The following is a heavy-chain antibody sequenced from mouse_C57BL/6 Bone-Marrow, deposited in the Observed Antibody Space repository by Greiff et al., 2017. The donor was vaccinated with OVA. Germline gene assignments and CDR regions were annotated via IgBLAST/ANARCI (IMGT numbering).Heavy chain of an antibody. CDR3: ARHLYYAKWGFAY. Sequence: EVQLQQSGPELVKPGASVKISCKASGYTFTDYYMNWVKQSHGKSLEWIGDINPNNGGTSYNQKFKGKATLTVDKSSSTAYMELRSLTSEDSAVYYCARHLYYAKWGFAYWGQGTLVTVSA. D-gene: IGHD2-1*01. CDR2: INPNNGGT. V-gene: IGHV1-26*01. CDR1: GYTFTDYY. J-gene: IGHJ3*01.